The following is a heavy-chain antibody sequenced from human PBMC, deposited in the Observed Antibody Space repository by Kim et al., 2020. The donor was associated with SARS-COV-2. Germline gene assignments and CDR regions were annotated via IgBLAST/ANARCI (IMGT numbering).Heavy chain of an antibody. J-gene: IGHJ4*02. CDR3: ARQVRGQQLAFDY. Sequence: SETLSLTCTVSGGSISSYYWSWIRQPPGKGLEWIGYIYYSGSTNYNPSLKSRVTISVDTSKNQFSLKLSSVTAADTAVYYCARQVRGQQLAFDYWGQGTLVTVSS. D-gene: IGHD6-13*01. CDR1: GGSISSYY. CDR2: IYYSGST. V-gene: IGHV4-59*08.